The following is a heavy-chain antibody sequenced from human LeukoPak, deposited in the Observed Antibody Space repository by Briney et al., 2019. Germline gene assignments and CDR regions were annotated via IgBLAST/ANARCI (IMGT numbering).Heavy chain of an antibody. CDR2: IYYSGST. J-gene: IGHJ4*02. CDR3: ARDEGSSGYYLYY. V-gene: IGHV4-59*01. D-gene: IGHD3-22*01. CDR1: GGSISSYY. Sequence: SETLSLTCTVSGGSISSYYWSWIRQPPGKGLEWIGYIYYSGSTNYNPSLKSRVTISVDTSKNRFSLKLSSVTAADTAVYYCARDEGSSGYYLYYWGQGTLVTVSS.